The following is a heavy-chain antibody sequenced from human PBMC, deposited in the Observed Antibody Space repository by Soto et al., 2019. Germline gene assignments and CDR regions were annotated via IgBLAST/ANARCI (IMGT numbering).Heavy chain of an antibody. Sequence: GGSLRLSCVASGFTFSSYAMHWVRQAPGKGLEWVAVISYDGSNKYYADSVKGRFTISRDNSKNTLYQQMNSLRAEDTAVYYCARFLIPGYSSGWYYFDYWGQGTLVTVSS. D-gene: IGHD6-19*01. J-gene: IGHJ4*02. CDR3: ARFLIPGYSSGWYYFDY. CDR2: ISYDGSNK. V-gene: IGHV3-30-3*01. CDR1: GFTFSSYA.